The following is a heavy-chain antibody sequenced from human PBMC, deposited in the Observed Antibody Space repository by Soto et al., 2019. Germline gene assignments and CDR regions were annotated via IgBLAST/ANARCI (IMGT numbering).Heavy chain of an antibody. D-gene: IGHD2-2*01. CDR1: GGSISSSSNS. J-gene: IGHJ6*02. V-gene: IGHV4-39*01. CDR3: GRQPGHCGSTACFVYYSVDV. Sequence: PSETLSLTCSVSGGSISSSSNSWAWIRQSPGKGLEWIGTIYLSASAHYNPSLEGRVAISADTPNNQLSLRLSSVTAADTAVYYCGRQPGHCGSTACFVYYSVDVWGQRNTVT. CDR2: IYLSASA.